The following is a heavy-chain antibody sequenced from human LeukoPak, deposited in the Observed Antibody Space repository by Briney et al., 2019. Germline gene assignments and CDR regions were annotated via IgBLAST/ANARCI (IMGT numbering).Heavy chain of an antibody. CDR1: GGSISSSSYY. J-gene: IGHJ6*03. CDR2: IYYSGST. V-gene: IGHV4-39*07. CDR3: AREGSGWYPPRYYYMDV. Sequence: SETLSLTCTVSGGSISSSSYYWGWIRQPPGKGLEWIGSIYYSGSTYYNPSLKSRVTISVDTSKNQFSLKLSSVTAADTAVYYCAREGSGWYPPRYYYMDVWGKGTTVTVSS. D-gene: IGHD6-19*01.